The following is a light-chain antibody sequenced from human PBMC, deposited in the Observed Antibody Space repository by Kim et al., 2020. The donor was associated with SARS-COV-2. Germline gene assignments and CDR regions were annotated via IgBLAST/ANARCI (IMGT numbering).Light chain of an antibody. CDR3: NSRDSSGNHLWV. CDR2: GKN. V-gene: IGLV3-19*01. J-gene: IGLJ3*02. Sequence: SSELTQDPAVSVALGQTVRITCQGDSLRSYYASWYQQKPGQAPVLVIYGKNNRPSGIPDRFSGSNSGNTASLTITGAQAEDEADYYCNSRDSSGNHLWVFGGGTQLTVL. CDR1: SLRSYY.